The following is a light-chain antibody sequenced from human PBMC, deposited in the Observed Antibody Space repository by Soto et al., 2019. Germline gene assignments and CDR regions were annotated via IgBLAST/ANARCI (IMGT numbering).Light chain of an antibody. J-gene: IGKJ1*01. Sequence: EIVLTQSPGTLSLSPGERATLSFMASQSLSINSLAWYQQKPGQSPRLLVYGASTRDTGIPDRFRGSGSGTDFALTISSLEPEDFAMYYCQQYDGSPRTFGQGTKVDIK. V-gene: IGKV3-20*01. CDR1: QSLSINS. CDR2: GAS. CDR3: QQYDGSPRT.